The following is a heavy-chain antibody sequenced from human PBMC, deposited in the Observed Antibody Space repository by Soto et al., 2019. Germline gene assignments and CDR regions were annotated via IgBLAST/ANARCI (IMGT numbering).Heavy chain of an antibody. CDR2: INHSGST. CDR1: GGSFSGYY. J-gene: IGHJ5*02. CDR3: ARESVLMVYALYGEYNWFDP. V-gene: IGHV4-34*01. Sequence: PSETLSLTCAVYGGSFSGYYWSWIRQPPGKGLEWIGEINHSGSTNYNPSLKSRVTISVDTSKNQFSLRLSSVTAADTAVYYCARESVLMVYALYGEYNWFDPWGQGTLVTVSS. D-gene: IGHD2-8*01.